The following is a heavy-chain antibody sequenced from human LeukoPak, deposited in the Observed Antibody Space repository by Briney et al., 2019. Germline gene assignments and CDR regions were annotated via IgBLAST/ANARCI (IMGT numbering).Heavy chain of an antibody. CDR3: ARDELLWFGAGDYYYYMDV. D-gene: IGHD3-10*01. CDR2: INTNTGNP. V-gene: IGHV7-4-1*02. Sequence: ASVKVSCKASGYTFTSYAMNWVRQAPGQGLEWMGWINTNTGNPTYAQGFTGRFVFSLDTSVSTAYLQISSLKAEDTAVYYCARDELLWFGAGDYYYYMDVWGKGTTVTVSS. CDR1: GYTFTSYA. J-gene: IGHJ6*03.